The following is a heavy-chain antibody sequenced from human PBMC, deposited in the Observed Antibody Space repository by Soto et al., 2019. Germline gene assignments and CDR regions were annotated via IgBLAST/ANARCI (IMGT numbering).Heavy chain of an antibody. CDR3: ARGRVGLWIGYYYYYGMDV. CDR2: INHSGST. J-gene: IGHJ6*02. D-gene: IGHD3-16*01. CDR1: AGSFSGCY. Sequence: SETLPLTCTVYAGSFSGCYWSWIRQPPGKGLEWIGEINHSGSTNYNPSLKSRVTISVDTSKNQFSLKLSSVTAADTAVYYCARGRVGLWIGYYYYYGMDVGGQWTTGTVS. V-gene: IGHV4-34*01.